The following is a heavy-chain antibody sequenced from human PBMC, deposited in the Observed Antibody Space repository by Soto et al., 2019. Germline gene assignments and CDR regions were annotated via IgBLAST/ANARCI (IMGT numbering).Heavy chain of an antibody. J-gene: IGHJ4*02. Sequence: QVQLVESGGGLVKPGGSLRLSCAASGFTFSDYYMSWIRQAPGKGLEWISYISTSSSYTNYADSVKGRFTISRDNAKNSLFRQMNSLRAEDTAVYYCARDSTGWRAVYDSWGQGTLVTVSS. V-gene: IGHV3-11*05. CDR2: ISTSSSYT. D-gene: IGHD6-19*01. CDR3: ARDSTGWRAVYDS. CDR1: GFTFSDYY.